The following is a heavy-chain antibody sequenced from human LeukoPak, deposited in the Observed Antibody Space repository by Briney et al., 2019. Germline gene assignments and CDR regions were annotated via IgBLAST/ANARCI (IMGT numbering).Heavy chain of an antibody. CDR2: INHSGST. CDR1: GGSFSGYY. Sequence: PSETLSLTCAVYGGSFSGYYWSWIRQPPGKGLEWIGEINHSGSTNYNPSLKSRVTISVDTSKNQFSLKLSSVTAADTAVYYCARDRGSNYNGSGDWGQGTLVTVSS. CDR3: ARDRGSNYNGSGD. J-gene: IGHJ4*02. V-gene: IGHV4-34*01. D-gene: IGHD3-10*01.